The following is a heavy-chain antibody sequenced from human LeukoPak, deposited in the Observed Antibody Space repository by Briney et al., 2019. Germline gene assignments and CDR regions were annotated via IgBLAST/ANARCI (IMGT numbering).Heavy chain of an antibody. V-gene: IGHV1-46*01. Sequence: ASVKVSCKASGYSFTSYYMHWVRQAPGQGLEWMGIINPSGGSTSYAQKFQGRVTMTRDMSTSTVYMELSSLRSEDTAVYYCARDGRARGVILSRFHWFDPWGQGTLVTVSS. CDR3: ARDGRARGVILSRFHWFDP. CDR2: INPSGGST. D-gene: IGHD3-10*01. J-gene: IGHJ5*02. CDR1: GYSFTSYY.